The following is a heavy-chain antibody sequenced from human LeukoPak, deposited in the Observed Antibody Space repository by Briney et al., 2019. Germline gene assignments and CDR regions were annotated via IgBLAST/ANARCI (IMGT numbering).Heavy chain of an antibody. Sequence: SQTLSLTCTVSGGSISSGDYYWSWIRQPPGKGLEWIGYIYYSGSTYYNPSLKSRVTISVDTSKNQFSPKLSSVTAADTAVYYCAREYYYDSSGYYFDYWGQGTLVTVSS. V-gene: IGHV4-30-4*08. J-gene: IGHJ4*02. CDR3: AREYYYDSSGYYFDY. CDR2: IYYSGST. D-gene: IGHD3-22*01. CDR1: GGSISSGDYY.